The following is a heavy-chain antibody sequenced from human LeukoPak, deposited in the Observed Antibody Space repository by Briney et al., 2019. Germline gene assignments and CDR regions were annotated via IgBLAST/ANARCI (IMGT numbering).Heavy chain of an antibody. Sequence: SSETLSLTCTVSGVSVTSSYYYWGWIRQPPGKGLEWIGSIYYSGTTHYSPSLKGRVTISVDTSKNQFSLTVTSVTAADTAVYYCARRGDYWGQGTLVTVSS. J-gene: IGHJ4*02. CDR3: ARRGDY. CDR2: IYYSGTT. CDR1: GVSVTSSYYY. V-gene: IGHV4-39*01.